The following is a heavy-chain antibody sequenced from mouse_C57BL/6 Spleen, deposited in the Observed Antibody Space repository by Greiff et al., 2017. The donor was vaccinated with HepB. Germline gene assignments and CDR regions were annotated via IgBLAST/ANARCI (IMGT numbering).Heavy chain of an antibody. V-gene: IGHV1-42*01. CDR1: GYSFTGYY. D-gene: IGHD1-1*01. CDR2: INPSTGGT. J-gene: IGHJ2*01. Sequence: VQLQQSGPELVKPGASVKISCKASGYSFTGYYMNWVKQSPEKSLEWIGEINPSTGGTTYNQKFKAKATLTVDKSSSTAYMQLKSLTSEDSAVYYCARPPSITTVVVDDWGQGTTLTVSS. CDR3: ARPPSITTVVVDD.